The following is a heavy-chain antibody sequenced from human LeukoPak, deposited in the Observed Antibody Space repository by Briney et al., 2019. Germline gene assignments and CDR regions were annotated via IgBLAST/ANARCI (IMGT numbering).Heavy chain of an antibody. Sequence: SETLSLTCTVSGGSISSYYWSWIRQPPGKGLEWIGSIYHSGSTYYNPSLKSRVTISVDTSKNQFSLKLSSVAAADTAVYYCARENYDSNYFDYWGQGTLVTVSS. V-gene: IGHV4-38-2*02. D-gene: IGHD3-3*01. CDR3: ARENYDSNYFDY. J-gene: IGHJ4*02. CDR2: IYHSGST. CDR1: GGSISSYY.